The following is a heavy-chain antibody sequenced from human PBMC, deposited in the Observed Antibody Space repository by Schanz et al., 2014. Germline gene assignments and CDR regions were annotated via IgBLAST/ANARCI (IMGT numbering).Heavy chain of an antibody. J-gene: IGHJ4*02. V-gene: IGHV3-30*19. CDR1: GFSLNTYG. Sequence: QAQLMESGGGVVQPGTSLILSCSVSGFSLNTYGIHWFRQPAGKGLEWVAVISYDGSNKYYADSVKGRFTISRDNSKNTLYLQMNTLRAEDTAVYYCARDRRYCSGGSCLTFDYWGQGTLVTVSS. CDR2: ISYDGSNK. D-gene: IGHD2-15*01. CDR3: ARDRRYCSGGSCLTFDY.